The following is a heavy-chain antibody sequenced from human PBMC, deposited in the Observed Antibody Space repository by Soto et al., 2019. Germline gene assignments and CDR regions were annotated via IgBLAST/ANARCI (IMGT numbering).Heavy chain of an antibody. D-gene: IGHD2-15*01. V-gene: IGHV2-5*01. CDR2: IYWNDDK. CDR1: GFSLSTSGVG. CDR3: AHSGLGYCSGGSCLSWIDP. J-gene: IGHJ5*02. Sequence: ESGPTLVNPTQTLTLTCTFSGFSLSTSGVGVGWIRQPPGEALEWLALIYWNDDKRYSPSLKTRLTITKDTSKNQVVLTMTDMDLVDTATYYCAHSGLGYCSGGSCLSWIDPWGQGTLVTVSS.